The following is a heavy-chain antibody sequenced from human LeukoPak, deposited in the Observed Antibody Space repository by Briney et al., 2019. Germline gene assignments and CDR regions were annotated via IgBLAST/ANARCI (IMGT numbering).Heavy chain of an antibody. CDR3: AKDSATYGSGNYDN. J-gene: IGHJ4*02. D-gene: IGHD3-10*01. V-gene: IGHV3-23*01. CDR2: ISGSAGST. CDR1: GFTFSSYA. Sequence: PGGSLRLSCAASGFTFSSYAFSWVRQPPGPGLEGVSTISGSAGSTYYADSVMGRFTISRDNSKNTLYLQMNSLRAEDTALYYCAKDSATYGSGNYDNWGQGTLVTVSS.